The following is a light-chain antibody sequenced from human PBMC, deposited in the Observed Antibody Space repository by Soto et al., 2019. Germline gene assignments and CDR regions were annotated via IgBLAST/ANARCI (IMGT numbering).Light chain of an antibody. Sequence: EIVLTQSPATLSLSPGERVTLSCGASQSLTNNFLACYQQRPGLAPKLLIFDVSTRATGIPDRFSGSGSGTDFTLTISRLEPEDFAVYYCHRFDNSPTFGGGTKVEFK. CDR1: QSLTNNF. V-gene: IGKV3D-20*01. CDR3: HRFDNSPT. J-gene: IGKJ4*01. CDR2: DVS.